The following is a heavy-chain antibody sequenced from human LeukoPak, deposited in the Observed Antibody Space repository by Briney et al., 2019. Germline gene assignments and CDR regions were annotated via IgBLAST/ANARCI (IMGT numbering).Heavy chain of an antibody. D-gene: IGHD5-18*01. CDR3: ARRGLIPPKRHLWLPSPFDY. Sequence: PGGSLRLSCAASGFTFSSYAMSWVRQAPGKGLEWVSAISGSGGSTYYADSVKGRFTISRDNSKNTLYLQMNSLRAEDTAVYYCARRGLIPPKRHLWLPSPFDYWGQGTLVTVSS. CDR1: GFTFSSYA. J-gene: IGHJ4*02. V-gene: IGHV3-23*01. CDR2: ISGSGGST.